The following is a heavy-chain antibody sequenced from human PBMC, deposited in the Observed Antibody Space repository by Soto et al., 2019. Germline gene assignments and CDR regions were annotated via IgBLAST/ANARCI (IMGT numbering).Heavy chain of an antibody. D-gene: IGHD3-10*01. CDR3: AKDQSERVLWFGDWFTLYVDY. CDR1: GFTFSSYA. J-gene: IGHJ4*02. V-gene: IGHV3-23*01. CDR2: ISGSGGST. Sequence: GGSLRLSCAASGFTFSSYAMSWVRQAPGKGLEWVSAISGSGGSTYYADSVKGRFTISRDNSKNTLYLQMNSLRAEDTAVYYCAKDQSERVLWFGDWFTLYVDYWGQGSLVTV.